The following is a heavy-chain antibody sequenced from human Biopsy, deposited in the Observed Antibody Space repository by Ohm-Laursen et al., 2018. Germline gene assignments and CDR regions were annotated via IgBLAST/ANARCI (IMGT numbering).Heavy chain of an antibody. CDR3: ARDTRWSPYHMDV. CDR2: ISPSGRKT. V-gene: IGHV3-11*01. D-gene: IGHD4-23*01. CDR1: GFTFSDYY. J-gene: IGHJ6*02. Sequence: SLRLSCAAPGFTFSDYYMGWFRQAPGKGLEWISYISPSGRKTYHADSVSGRFTISRDNAENSLYLQMNSLRADDTAVYYCARDTRWSPYHMDVWGQGTTVTVSS.